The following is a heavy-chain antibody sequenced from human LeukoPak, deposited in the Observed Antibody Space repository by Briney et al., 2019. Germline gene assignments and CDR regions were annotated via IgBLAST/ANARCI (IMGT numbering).Heavy chain of an antibody. V-gene: IGHV3-30*02. J-gene: IGHJ5*02. CDR3: AKFGADMVRGVRAIGNWFDP. D-gene: IGHD3-10*01. CDR1: GFTFSSYG. Sequence: GRSLRLSCAASGFTFSSYGMHWVRQPPGKGLEWVAVIRYDGSSKYYADSVKGRFTISRDNSKNTLFLQMNFLRPEDTAVYYYAKFGADMVRGVRAIGNWFDPWGQGTLVTVSS. CDR2: IRYDGSSK.